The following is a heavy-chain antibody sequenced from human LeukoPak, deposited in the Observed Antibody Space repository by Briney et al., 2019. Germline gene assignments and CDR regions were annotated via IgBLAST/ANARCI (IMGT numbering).Heavy chain of an antibody. J-gene: IGHJ4*02. V-gene: IGHV5-51*01. D-gene: IGHD4-17*01. CDR1: GYSFTNYW. CDR3: ARFHADYGKRYFDY. Sequence: PGESLQISCKGSGYSFTNYWIGWVRQMPGKGLEWMGIIYPGDSDTRYSPSFQGQVTISADKSISTAYLQWSSLKASDTAMYHCARFHADYGKRYFDYWGQGTLVTVSS. CDR2: IYPGDSDT.